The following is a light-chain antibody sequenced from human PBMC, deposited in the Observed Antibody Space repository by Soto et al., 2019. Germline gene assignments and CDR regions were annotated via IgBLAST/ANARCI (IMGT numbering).Light chain of an antibody. Sequence: QSVLTQPPSMSGAPGHRVPITCSGCGSNIEAGYDVHWYQHVPGMPPRLLIFVTTNRPSIVPDRFSGSKAGTSASLAITGNQAEDEADYYCQSYDTRLTAWIFGGGTKVTVL. J-gene: IGLJ2*01. CDR3: QSYDTRLTAWI. CDR2: VTT. CDR1: GSNIEAGYD. V-gene: IGLV1-40*01.